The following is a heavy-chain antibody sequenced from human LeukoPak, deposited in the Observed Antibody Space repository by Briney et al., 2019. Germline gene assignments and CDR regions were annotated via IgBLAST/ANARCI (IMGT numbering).Heavy chain of an antibody. CDR1: GFTFSSYA. D-gene: IGHD5-24*01. J-gene: IGHJ4*02. V-gene: IGHV3-23*01. Sequence: GGSLRLSCAASGFTFSSYAMSWVRQAPGKGPEWVSSISKSGDTTYYADSVKGRFTVSRDNSKNTLSLHMNSLRAEDTATYYCAKGGDGKEVFDYWGQGTPVTVSS. CDR2: ISKSGDTT. CDR3: AKGGDGKEVFDY.